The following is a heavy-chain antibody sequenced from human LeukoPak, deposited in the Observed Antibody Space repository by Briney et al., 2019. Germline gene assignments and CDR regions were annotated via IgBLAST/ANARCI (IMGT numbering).Heavy chain of an antibody. D-gene: IGHD3-9*01. J-gene: IGHJ3*02. CDR2: INPNSGGT. CDR3: ARRYFDWFLAFDT. V-gene: IGHV1-2*02. CDR1: GYTFTGYY. Sequence: ASVEVSCKASGYTFTGYYMHWVRQAPGQGLEWMGWINPNSGGTNYAQKFQGRVTMTRDTSISTAYMELSRLRSDDTAVYYCARRYFDWFLAFDTWGQGTMVTVSS.